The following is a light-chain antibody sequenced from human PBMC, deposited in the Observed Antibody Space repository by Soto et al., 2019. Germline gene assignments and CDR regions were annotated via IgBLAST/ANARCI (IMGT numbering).Light chain of an antibody. CDR3: QQYNNWPPIT. J-gene: IGKJ5*01. CDR2: DAS. V-gene: IGKV3-15*01. CDR1: QSVRSN. Sequence: EIVMTQSPATLSVSPGERATLSCRASQSVRSNLAWYQQKPGQAPRLLIYDASSRATGVPARFSGSGSGTEFTLTISSLQSEYFAVYYCQQYNNWPPITFGQGTRLEIK.